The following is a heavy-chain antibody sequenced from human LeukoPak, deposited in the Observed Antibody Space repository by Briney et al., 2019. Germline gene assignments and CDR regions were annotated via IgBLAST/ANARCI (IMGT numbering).Heavy chain of an antibody. CDR3: TTGIVVVPAAISLYYYYGMDV. D-gene: IGHD2-2*02. CDR2: IKNKGDGGTT. CDR1: GFTFSNAW. V-gene: IGHV3-15*01. Sequence: PGGSLRLYCAASGFTFSNAWRSWVRHAPGQGQEWVGRIKNKGDGGTTDYAAPVKGRFTISRDDSKNTLYLRMNSLKTEDTAVYYCTTGIVVVPAAISLYYYYGMDVWGQGTTVTVSS. J-gene: IGHJ6*02.